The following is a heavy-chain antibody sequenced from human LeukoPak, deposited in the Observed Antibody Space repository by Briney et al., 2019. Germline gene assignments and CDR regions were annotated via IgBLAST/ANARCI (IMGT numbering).Heavy chain of an antibody. J-gene: IGHJ5*02. CDR3: ARGLTYYYDSSHWFDP. V-gene: IGHV4-61*02. Sequence: SQTLSLTCTVSGGSISSGSYYWSWIRQPAGKGLEWIGRIYTSGSTNYNPSLKSRVTISVDTSKNQFSLKLSSVTAADTAVYYCARGLTYYYDSSHWFDPWGQGTLVTVSS. D-gene: IGHD3-22*01. CDR1: GGSISSGSYY. CDR2: IYTSGST.